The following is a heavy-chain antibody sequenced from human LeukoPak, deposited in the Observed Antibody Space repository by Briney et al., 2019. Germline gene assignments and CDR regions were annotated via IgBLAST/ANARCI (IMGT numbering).Heavy chain of an antibody. Sequence: PGGSLRLSCAASGFTFSSYGMHWVRQAPGKGLEWVAFIRYDGSDKYYADSVKGRITISRDNSKNTLDLQMHSLRAEDTAVYYCARVDSSGWNAYFYYLDVWGKGTTVTVSS. CDR2: IRYDGSDK. CDR3: ARVDSSGWNAYFYYLDV. CDR1: GFTFSSYG. J-gene: IGHJ6*03. V-gene: IGHV3-30*02. D-gene: IGHD6-19*01.